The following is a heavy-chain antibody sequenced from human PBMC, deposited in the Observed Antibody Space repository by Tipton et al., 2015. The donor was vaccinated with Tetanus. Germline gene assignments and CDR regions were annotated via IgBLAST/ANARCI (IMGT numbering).Heavy chain of an antibody. V-gene: IGHV6-1*01. D-gene: IGHD1-7*01. CDR2: TYYRSSWYT. Sequence: LVKPTQTLSLACVISGDSVSSTNAGWNWIRQSPSRGLEWLGRTYYRSSWYTDYAESVKRRITIIPDTSNNRFFLQLNSVTPDDAAVYYCARGGNWNYDRYWFDPWGQGILVTVSS. CDR3: ARGGNWNYDRYWFDP. J-gene: IGHJ5*02. CDR1: GDSVSSTNAG.